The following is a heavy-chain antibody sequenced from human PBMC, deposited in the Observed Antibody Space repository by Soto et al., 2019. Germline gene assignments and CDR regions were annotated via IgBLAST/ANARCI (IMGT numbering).Heavy chain of an antibody. CDR1: GFTFSSYA. CDR2: ISGSGGST. V-gene: IGHV3-23*01. J-gene: IGHJ6*02. D-gene: IGHD6-13*01. CDR3: ANQRDSSSWYLYYYGMDV. Sequence: LRLSCAASGFTFSSYAMSWVRQAPGKGLEWVSAISGSGGSTYYADSVKGRFTISRDNSKNTLYLQMNSLRAEDTAVYYCANQRDSSSWYLYYYGMDVWGQGTTVTVSS.